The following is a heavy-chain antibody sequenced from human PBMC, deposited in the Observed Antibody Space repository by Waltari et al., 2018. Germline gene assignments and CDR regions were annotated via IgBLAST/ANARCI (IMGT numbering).Heavy chain of an antibody. CDR3: ARSAGAYNYYMDV. V-gene: IGHV4-4*07. J-gene: IGHJ6*03. Sequence: QVQLQESGPGLVKPSETLSLTCPVAGGSITTYYWSRIRQPAGKGFESIGRLYTSGNTNCIPSLMSRVTMSVDTSKSQFSLKLSSVNAADTAVYYCARSAGAYNYYMDVWGKGTTVTVSS. D-gene: IGHD1-26*01. CDR1: GGSITTYY. CDR2: LYTSGNT.